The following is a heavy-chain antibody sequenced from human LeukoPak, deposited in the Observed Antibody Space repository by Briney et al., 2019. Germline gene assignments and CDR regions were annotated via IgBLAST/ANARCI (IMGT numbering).Heavy chain of an antibody. V-gene: IGHV4-31*03. Sequence: SQTLSLTCTVSGGSISSGGYYWSWIRQHPGKGLEWIGYIYYSGSTYYNPSLKSRVTISVDTSKNQFSLKLSSVTAADTAVYYCARGGGSYDDWFDPWGQGTLVTVSS. J-gene: IGHJ5*02. CDR2: IYYSGST. CDR1: GGSISSGGYY. CDR3: ARGGGSYDDWFDP. D-gene: IGHD1-26*01.